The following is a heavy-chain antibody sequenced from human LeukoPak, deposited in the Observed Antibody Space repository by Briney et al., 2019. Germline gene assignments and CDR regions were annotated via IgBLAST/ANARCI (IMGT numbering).Heavy chain of an antibody. J-gene: IGHJ3*02. D-gene: IGHD7-27*01. V-gene: IGHV1-69*05. CDR3: ARGANWGGGKGAFDI. CDR2: IIPIFGTA. Sequence: ASVKVSCKASGYTFTGYYMHWARQAPGQGLEWMGGIIPIFGTANYAQKFQGRVTITTDESTSTAYMELSSLRSEDTAVYYCARGANWGGGKGAFDIWGQGTMVTVSS. CDR1: GYTFTGYY.